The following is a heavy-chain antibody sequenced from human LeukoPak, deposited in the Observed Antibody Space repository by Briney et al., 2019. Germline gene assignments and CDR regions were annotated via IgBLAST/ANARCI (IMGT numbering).Heavy chain of an antibody. Sequence: PGGSLRLSCVGSGYTFNNHWMHWVRQAPGKGLVWVSRIDTDMSHTAYADSVKGRFTISRDNAKNTLYLQMDSLRVEDTAVYYCVRGDWGSGYWGQGTLVTVSS. CDR3: VRGDWGSGY. CDR2: IDTDMSHT. CDR1: GYTFNNHW. V-gene: IGHV3-74*01. D-gene: IGHD7-27*01. J-gene: IGHJ4*02.